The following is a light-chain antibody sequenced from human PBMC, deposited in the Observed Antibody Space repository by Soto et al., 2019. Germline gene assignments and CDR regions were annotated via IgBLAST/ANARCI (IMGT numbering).Light chain of an antibody. J-gene: IGLJ3*02. CDR2: DVS. V-gene: IGLV2-14*01. Sequence: QSALTQPASVSGSPGQSITISCTGTSSDVGGYNYVSWYQQHPGIAPKLMIYDVSDRPSGVSNRFSGSKSGNTASLTISGLLTEDEADYYCSSYTSRSTLVFGGGTKLTVL. CDR3: SSYTSRSTLV. CDR1: SSDVGGYNY.